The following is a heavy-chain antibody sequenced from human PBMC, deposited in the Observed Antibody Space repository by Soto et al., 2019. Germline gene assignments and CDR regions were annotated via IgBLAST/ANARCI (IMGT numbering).Heavy chain of an antibody. J-gene: IGHJ3*01. Sequence: GGSLRLSCAASGFTFSTYWMSWARQAPGKGLEWVANIKEDGSQKWYVDSVKGRFTISRDNAKNSLYLQMNSLRVEDTAVYYCARGDYYDVSGPFSEAFDVWGQGTMVTVSS. D-gene: IGHD3-22*01. CDR2: IKEDGSQK. CDR1: GFTFSTYW. V-gene: IGHV3-7*04. CDR3: ARGDYYDVSGPFSEAFDV.